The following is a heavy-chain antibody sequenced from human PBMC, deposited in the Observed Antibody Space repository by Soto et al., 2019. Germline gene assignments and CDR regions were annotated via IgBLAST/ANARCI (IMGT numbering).Heavy chain of an antibody. J-gene: IGHJ4*02. Sequence: GGSLRLSCAASGFTFSSYWMSWVRQAPGKGLEWVANIKQDGSEKYYVDSVKGRFTISRDNAKNSLYLQMNSLRAEDTAVYYCARDPMLIEVRGVINLQEPDYWGQGTLVTVSS. CDR3: ARDPMLIEVRGVINLQEPDY. V-gene: IGHV3-7*01. CDR2: IKQDGSEK. CDR1: GFTFSSYW. D-gene: IGHD3-10*01.